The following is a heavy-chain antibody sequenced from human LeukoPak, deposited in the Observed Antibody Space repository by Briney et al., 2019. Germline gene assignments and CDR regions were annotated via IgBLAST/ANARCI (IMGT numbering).Heavy chain of an antibody. V-gene: IGHV1-8*01. Sequence: ASVKVSCTASGYTFTSYDINWVRQATGQGLEWMGWMNPNSGNTGYAQKFQGRVTMTRNTSISTAYMELSSLRSEDTTVYYCARRIFGVVISNWFDPWGQGTLVTVSS. CDR3: ARRIFGVVISNWFDP. CDR2: MNPNSGNT. D-gene: IGHD3-3*01. CDR1: GYTFTSYD. J-gene: IGHJ5*02.